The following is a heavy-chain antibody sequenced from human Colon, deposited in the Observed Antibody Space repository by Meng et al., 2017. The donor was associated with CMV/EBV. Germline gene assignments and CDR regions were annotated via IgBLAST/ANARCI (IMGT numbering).Heavy chain of an antibody. CDR1: GFTFDDHG. CDR2: VHWSGNPT. V-gene: IGHV3-20*01. J-gene: IGHJ6*02. CDR3: ARYEDPLMGNQDYHLHYGMDV. D-gene: IGHD2-8*01. Sequence: GESLKISCAASGFTFDDHGMSWVRQVPGKGLEWVSGVHWSGNPTSYADSVKGRFTISRDNTKNSLYLEMNSLRAEDTALYHCARYEDPLMGNQDYHLHYGMDVWGQGTTVTVSS.